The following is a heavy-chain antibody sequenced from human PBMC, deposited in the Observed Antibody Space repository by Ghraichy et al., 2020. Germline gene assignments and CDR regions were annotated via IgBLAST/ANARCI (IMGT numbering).Heavy chain of an antibody. CDR3: ARDKGYCGGDCYSPMEYWYFDL. CDR2: ISSSSSYI. CDR1: GFTFSSYS. D-gene: IGHD2-21*02. J-gene: IGHJ2*01. V-gene: IGHV3-21*01. Sequence: LSLTCAASGFTFSSYSMNWVRQAPGKGLEWVSSISSSSSYIYYADSVKGRFTISRDNAKNSLYLQMNSLRAEDTAVYYCARDKGYCGGDCYSPMEYWYFDLWGRGTLVTVSS.